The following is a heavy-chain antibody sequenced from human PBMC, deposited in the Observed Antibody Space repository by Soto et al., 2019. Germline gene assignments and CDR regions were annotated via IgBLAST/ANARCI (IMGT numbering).Heavy chain of an antibody. J-gene: IGHJ4*02. CDR2: ICGSGGST. V-gene: IGHV3-23*01. Sequence: PGGSLRLSCAASGFTFSSYAMSWVRQAPGKGLEWVSAICGSGGSTYYADSVKGRFTISRDNSKITLYLQMNSLRAEDTAVYYCAKVLPRTYYYDSSGRGVYWGQGTLVTVSS. CDR3: AKVLPRTYYYDSSGRGVY. CDR1: GFTFSSYA. D-gene: IGHD3-22*01.